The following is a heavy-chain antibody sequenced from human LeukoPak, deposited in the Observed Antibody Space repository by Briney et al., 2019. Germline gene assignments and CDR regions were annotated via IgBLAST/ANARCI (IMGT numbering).Heavy chain of an antibody. CDR1: GFTFSSYE. Sequence: LGGSLRLSCAASGFTFSSYEMNWVRQAPGKGLEWVSYISSSGSTIYYADSVKGRFTISRDNSKNTLYLQMNSLRAEDTAVYYCAKVRGYSYGYGYYFDYWGQGTLVTVSS. CDR2: ISSSGSTI. V-gene: IGHV3-48*03. CDR3: AKVRGYSYGYGYYFDY. J-gene: IGHJ4*02. D-gene: IGHD5-18*01.